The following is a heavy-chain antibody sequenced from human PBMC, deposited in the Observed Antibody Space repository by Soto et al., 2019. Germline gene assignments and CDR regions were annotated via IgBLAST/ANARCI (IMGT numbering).Heavy chain of an antibody. J-gene: IGHJ4*02. V-gene: IGHV4-34*01. D-gene: IGHD6-19*01. CDR1: GXXFSGYY. CDR2: INHSGST. CDR3: ARGSGRWLV. Sequence: XXLXQWGXGLXXXXETXSXXXAXXGXXFSGYYWSWIRQPPGKGLEWIGEINHSGSTNYNPSLKSRVTISVDTSKNQFSPKLSSVTAADTAVYYCARGSGRWLVWGQGTLVTVSS.